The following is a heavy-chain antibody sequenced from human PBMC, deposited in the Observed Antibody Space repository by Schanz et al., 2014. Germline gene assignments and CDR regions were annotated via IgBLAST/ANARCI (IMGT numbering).Heavy chain of an antibody. CDR3: ARDMTIAPA. CDR2: ISYDGSNK. CDR1: GFTFSSYG. J-gene: IGHJ5*02. D-gene: IGHD6-13*01. V-gene: IGHV3-30*03. Sequence: QVQLVESGGCLVKPGGSLRLSCAASGFTFSSYGMHWVRQAPGKGLEWVAVISYDGSNKYYADSVKGRFTISRDNSKNTLYLQMDTLRVEDTAMFYCARDMTIAPAWGQGTLVTVSS.